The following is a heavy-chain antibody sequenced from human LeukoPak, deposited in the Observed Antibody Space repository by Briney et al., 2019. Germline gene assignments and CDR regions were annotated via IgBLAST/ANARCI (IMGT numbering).Heavy chain of an antibody. CDR1: GFTFSDYY. CDR2: ISSSGSTI. CDR3: ARACSGGSCYDY. V-gene: IGHV3-11*04. D-gene: IGHD2-15*01. Sequence: GGSLRLSCAASGFTFSDYYMSWIRHAPGKGLEGVSYISSSGSTIYYADSVKGRFTISRDNAKNSLYLQMNSLRAEDTAVYYFARACSGGSCYDYWGQGTLVTVSS. J-gene: IGHJ4*02.